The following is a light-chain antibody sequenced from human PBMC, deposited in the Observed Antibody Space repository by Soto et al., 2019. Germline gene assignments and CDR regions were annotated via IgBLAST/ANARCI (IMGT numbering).Light chain of an antibody. J-gene: IGKJ1*01. CDR1: QSAGTW. CDR3: QQYNNYPWT. CDR2: DAS. V-gene: IGKV1-5*01. Sequence: DIQMTQSPSTLSASVGDRVTITCRASQSAGTWLAWYQQKPGKAPSLLIYDASNLESGVPLRFSGSGSGTEFTLTISSLQPDDFATYYCQQYNNYPWTFGQGTKVDIK.